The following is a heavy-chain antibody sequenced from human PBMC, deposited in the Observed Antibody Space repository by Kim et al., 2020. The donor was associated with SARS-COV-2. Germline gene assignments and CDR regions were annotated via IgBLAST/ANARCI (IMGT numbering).Heavy chain of an antibody. J-gene: IGHJ4*02. CDR3: ASFPTYCSSTSCFLKPFDY. V-gene: IGHV3-11*06. CDR1: GFTFSDYY. CDR2: ISSSSSYT. Sequence: GGSLRLSCAASGFTFSDYYMSWIRQAPGKGLEWVSYISSSSSYTNYADSVKGRFTISRDNAKNSLYLQMNSLRAEDTAVYYCASFPTYCSSTSCFLKPFDYWGQGTLVTVSS. D-gene: IGHD2-2*01.